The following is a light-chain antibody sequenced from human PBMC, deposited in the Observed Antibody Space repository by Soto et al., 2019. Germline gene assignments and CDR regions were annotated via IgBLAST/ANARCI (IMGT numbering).Light chain of an antibody. CDR3: QQYYGTPPIT. CDR2: WAS. CDR1: QSVLYSSNKKNY. V-gene: IGKV4-1*01. Sequence: DIVMTQSPDSLAVSLGERATINCKSSQSVLYSSNKKNYLAWYRQKPGQPPKLLIYWASTRESGVPDRFSGSGSGTDVTLTISSLQAEDVAVYYCQQYYGTPPITFGPGTKVDIK. J-gene: IGKJ3*01.